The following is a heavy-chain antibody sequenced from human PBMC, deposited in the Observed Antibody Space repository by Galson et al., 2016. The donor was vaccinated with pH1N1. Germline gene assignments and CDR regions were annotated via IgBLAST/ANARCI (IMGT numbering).Heavy chain of an antibody. V-gene: IGHV2-70*01. CDR2: IDWDDDK. D-gene: IGHD4-17*01. CDR3: ARLDYGDYSGYFEY. J-gene: IGHJ4*02. Sequence: PALVKPTQTLTLTCTFSGFSLSTSGMCVSWIRQPPGKALEWLALIDWDDDKYYSTSLKTRLTISKDTSKNQVVLTMTNMDPVDTATYHCARLDYGDYSGYFEYWGQGTLVTVSS. CDR1: GFSLSTSGMC.